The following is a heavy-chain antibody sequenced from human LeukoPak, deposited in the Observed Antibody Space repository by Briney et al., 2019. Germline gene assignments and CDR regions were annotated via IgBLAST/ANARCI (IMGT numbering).Heavy chain of an antibody. D-gene: IGHD3-22*01. CDR2: INHSGST. CDR3: ARERPTMIVVVIGHWFDP. J-gene: IGHJ5*02. V-gene: IGHV4-34*01. CDR1: GGSFSGYY. Sequence: SETLSLTCAVYGGSFSGYYWSWIRQPPGKGLEWIGEINHSGSTNYNPSLKSRVTISVDTSKNQFSLKLSSVTAADTAVYYCARERPTMIVVVIGHWFDPWGQGTLVTVSS.